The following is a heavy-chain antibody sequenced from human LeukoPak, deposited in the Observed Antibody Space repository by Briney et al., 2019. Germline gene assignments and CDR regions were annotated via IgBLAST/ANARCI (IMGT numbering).Heavy chain of an antibody. V-gene: IGHV4-59*01. CDR1: GGSISSYY. CDR2: IYYSGST. J-gene: IGHJ4*02. CDR3: ARTGYSYARSDY. Sequence: NPSETLSLTCTVSGGSISSYYWSWIRQPPGKGLEWIGYIYYSGSTNYNPSLKSRVTISVDTSKNQFSLKLNSVTAADTAVYYYARTGYSYARSDYWGQGTLVTVSS. D-gene: IGHD5-18*01.